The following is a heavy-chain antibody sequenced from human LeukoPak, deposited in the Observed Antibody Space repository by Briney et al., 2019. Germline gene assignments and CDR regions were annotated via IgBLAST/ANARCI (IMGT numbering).Heavy chain of an antibody. Sequence: GGSLRLSCAASGFTFDDYGMTWVRQAPGKGLEWVSGINWNGDTRGYADSVKGRFTISRDNAKNSLCLQMNSLRAEDTALYYCARGTGTLDYWGQGTLVTVSS. CDR2: INWNGDTR. CDR1: GFTFDDYG. D-gene: IGHD1-7*01. CDR3: ARGTGTLDY. J-gene: IGHJ4*02. V-gene: IGHV3-20*04.